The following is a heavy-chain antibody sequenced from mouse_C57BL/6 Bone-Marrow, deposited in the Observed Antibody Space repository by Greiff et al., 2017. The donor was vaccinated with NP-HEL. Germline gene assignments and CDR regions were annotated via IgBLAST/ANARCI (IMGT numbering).Heavy chain of an antibody. Sequence: QVQLQQSGAELVRPGASVKLSCKASGYTFTDYYINWVKQRPGQGLEWIARIYPGSGNTYYNEKFKGKATLTAEKFSSTAYMQLSSLTSEDSAVYFCARKYYYGSSYAMDYWGQGTSVTVSS. CDR2: IYPGSGNT. CDR3: ARKYYYGSSYAMDY. D-gene: IGHD1-1*01. J-gene: IGHJ4*01. CDR1: GYTFTDYY. V-gene: IGHV1-76*01.